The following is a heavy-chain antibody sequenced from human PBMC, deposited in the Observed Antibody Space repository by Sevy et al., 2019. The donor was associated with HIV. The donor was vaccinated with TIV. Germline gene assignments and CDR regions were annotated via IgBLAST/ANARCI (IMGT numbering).Heavy chain of an antibody. D-gene: IGHD3-22*01. CDR1: GFTFTSYA. J-gene: IGHJ3*02. Sequence: GGSLRLSCKPSGFTFTSYAMNWVRQAPGKGLEWISTIYGSGGVTYYADSVKGRFTISRDKSKNTLYLQMNSLRTEDTALDYCAGGRDDSSGSFDALDIWGQGTMVTVSS. V-gene: IGHV3-23*01. CDR2: IYGSGGVT. CDR3: AGGRDDSSGSFDALDI.